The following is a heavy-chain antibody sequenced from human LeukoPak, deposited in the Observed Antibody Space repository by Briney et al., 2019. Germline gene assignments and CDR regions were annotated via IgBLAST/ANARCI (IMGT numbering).Heavy chain of an antibody. D-gene: IGHD6-19*01. CDR1: GCSFTSSW. CDR2: INPGDSDT. CDR3: AREARGSGWYLYFQH. Sequence: GESLKISCQASGCSFTSSWIGWARQMPGKGLEWMAIINPGDSDTRYSPSFQGQVTISADKSISTAYLQWSSLKASDTATYYCAREARGSGWYLYFQHWGQGTLVTVSS. J-gene: IGHJ1*01. V-gene: IGHV5-51*01.